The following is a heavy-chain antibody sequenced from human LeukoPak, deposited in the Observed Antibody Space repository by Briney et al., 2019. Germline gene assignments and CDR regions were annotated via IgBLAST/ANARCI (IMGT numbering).Heavy chain of an antibody. Sequence: GASVKVSCKTSGYTFTDYYIHWVRQAPGQGLEWMGWISAYNGNTNYAQKLQGRVTMTTDTSTSTAYMELRSLRSDDTAVYYCARWVFGSNWFDPWGQGTLVTVSS. CDR2: ISAYNGNT. CDR3: ARWVFGSNWFDP. CDR1: GYTFTDYY. D-gene: IGHD6-13*01. J-gene: IGHJ5*02. V-gene: IGHV1-18*04.